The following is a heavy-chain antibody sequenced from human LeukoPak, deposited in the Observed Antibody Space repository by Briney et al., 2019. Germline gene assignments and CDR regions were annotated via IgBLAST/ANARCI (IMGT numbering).Heavy chain of an antibody. CDR3: VRVGALVRGVDYYYGMDV. CDR1: GFTFSGYD. V-gene: IGHV3-13*04. CDR2: IGIAGDT. J-gene: IGHJ6*02. Sequence: GGSLRLSCAASGFTFSGYDMHWVRHPTGKGLEWVSAIGIAGDTYYPGSVKGRFTISRENAKNSLYLQMSSLRAGDTAVYYCVRVGALVRGVDYYYGMDVWGQGTTVTVSS. D-gene: IGHD3-10*01.